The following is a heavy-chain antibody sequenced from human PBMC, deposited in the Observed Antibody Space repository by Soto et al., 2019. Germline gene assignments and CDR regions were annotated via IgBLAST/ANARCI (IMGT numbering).Heavy chain of an antibody. CDR2: ISHGGTT. D-gene: IGHD4-17*01. V-gene: IGHV4-34*01. CDR1: GGSFSGSY. CDR3: ATYGANSHY. J-gene: IGHJ4*02. Sequence: SETLSLTCDVYGGSFSGSYWSWIRQPPGKGLEWIGEISHGGTTNYNPSLKSRVTISVDTSRNQFSLKLSSVTAADTAIYYCATYGANSHYWGQGTLVTVSS.